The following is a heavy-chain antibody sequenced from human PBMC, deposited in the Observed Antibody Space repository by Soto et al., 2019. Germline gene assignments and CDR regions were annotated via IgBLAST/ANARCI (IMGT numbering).Heavy chain of an antibody. V-gene: IGHV3-21*01. CDR1: GFTFSAHS. J-gene: IGHJ4*02. CDR2: ISSDINYI. D-gene: IGHD1-26*01. Sequence: EVQLVESGGGLVKPGESLRLSCAASGFTFSAHSMNWVRQAPGKGLGWVSSISSDINYIYYADSVKGSFTISRDNAKNALYLQMNSLRAEDTAVSYCARERFPIGWGQGTLVTVSS. CDR3: ARERFPIG.